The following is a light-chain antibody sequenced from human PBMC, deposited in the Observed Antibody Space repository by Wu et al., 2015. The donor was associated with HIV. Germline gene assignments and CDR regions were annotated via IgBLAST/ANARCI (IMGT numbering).Light chain of an antibody. Sequence: ERVMTQSPATLSVSPGERATLSCRASQSISGNLAWYQQKPGQAPRLPIYSTSTRATGIPARFSGSGSGTEFTLTISSMQPEDFAVYYCQQRSNWPPYSFGQGTKLEIK. CDR3: QQRSNWPPYS. CDR1: QSISGN. J-gene: IGKJ2*03. V-gene: IGKV3-15*01. CDR2: STS.